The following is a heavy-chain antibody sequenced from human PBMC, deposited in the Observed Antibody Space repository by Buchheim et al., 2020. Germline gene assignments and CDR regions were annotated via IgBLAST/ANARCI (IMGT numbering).Heavy chain of an antibody. CDR3: ARMRGCFDS. CDR1: GGSFSGYY. J-gene: IGHJ4*02. CDR2: INHSGST. Sequence: QVPLQQWGAGLLKSSETLSLTCAVYGGSFSGYYWSWIRQSPGKGLEWIGEINHSGSTNYNPSLKSRVTVSVDKSMNQFFLKVTSVTAADTAVYYCARMRGCFDSWGQGTL. V-gene: IGHV4-34*01. D-gene: IGHD3-10*01.